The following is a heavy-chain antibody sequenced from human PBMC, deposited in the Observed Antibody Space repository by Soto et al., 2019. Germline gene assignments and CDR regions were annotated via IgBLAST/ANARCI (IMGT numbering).Heavy chain of an antibody. Sequence: GGSLRLSCAASGFTFSSYAMSWVRQAPGKGLEWVSAISGSGGSTYYADSVKGRFTISRDNSKNTLYLQMNSLRAEDTAVYYCAKVGYCSSTSCPYYFDYWGQGTLVTVSS. CDR2: ISGSGGST. V-gene: IGHV3-23*01. CDR3: AKVGYCSSTSCPYYFDY. J-gene: IGHJ4*02. D-gene: IGHD2-2*01. CDR1: GFTFSSYA.